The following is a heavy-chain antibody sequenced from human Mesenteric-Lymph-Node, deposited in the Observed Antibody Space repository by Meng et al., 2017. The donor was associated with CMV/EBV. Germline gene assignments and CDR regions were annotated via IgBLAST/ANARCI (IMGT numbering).Heavy chain of an antibody. CDR3: AKSDIVVVPAAVDY. Sequence: ETLSLTCAASGFTFSDYAISWVRQAPGKGLEWVSGIYSGGDTTYYADSVMGRFTISRDDSKNTVSLQMNSLRAEDTAVYYCAKSDIVVVPAAVDYWGQGTLVTVSS. CDR1: GFTFSDYA. D-gene: IGHD2-2*01. V-gene: IGHV3-23*03. CDR2: IYSGGDTT. J-gene: IGHJ4*02.